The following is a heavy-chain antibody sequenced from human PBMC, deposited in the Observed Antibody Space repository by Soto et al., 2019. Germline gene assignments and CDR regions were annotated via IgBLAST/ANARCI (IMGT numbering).Heavy chain of an antibody. CDR2: IYYSGST. V-gene: IGHV4-31*03. J-gene: IGHJ4*02. CDR3: ARDAVVVVAAAYYRIFDY. CDR1: GGSISSGGYY. Sequence: QVQLQESGPGLVKPSQTLSLTCTVSGGSISSGGYYWSWIRQHPGKGLEWIGYIYYSGSTYYNPSLKSRVTLSVDTSKNQFSLKLSSVTAADTAVYYCARDAVVVVAAAYYRIFDYWGQGTLVTVSS. D-gene: IGHD2-15*01.